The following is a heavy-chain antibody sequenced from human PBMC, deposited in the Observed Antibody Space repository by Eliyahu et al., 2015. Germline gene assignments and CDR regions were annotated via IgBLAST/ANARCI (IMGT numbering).Heavy chain of an antibody. J-gene: IGHJ4*02. CDR3: ARARGSSLFFDY. D-gene: IGHD6-6*01. CDR1: GXTVSSNY. CDR2: IYSGGDT. V-gene: IGHV3-53*02. Sequence: EVQLVETGGGLIXPGGSLRLSCXXSGXTVSSNYMNWVRQAPGKGLEWVSVIYSGGDTYYTDSVKGRFTISRDNSKNTLYLQMNSLRAEDTAVYYCARARGSSLFFDYWGQGTLVTVSS.